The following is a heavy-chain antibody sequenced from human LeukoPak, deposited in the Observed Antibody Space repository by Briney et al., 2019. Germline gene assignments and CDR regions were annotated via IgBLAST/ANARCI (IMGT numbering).Heavy chain of an antibody. CDR2: IIPILGIA. V-gene: IGHV1-69*04. J-gene: IGHJ3*02. CDR3: ARLILGVQLWLEAFDI. CDR1: GGTFSSYA. Sequence: ASVKVSCKASGGTFSSYAISWVRQAPGQGLEWMGRIIPILGIANYAQRFQGRVTITADKSTSTAYMELSSLRSEDTAVYYCARLILGVQLWLEAFDIWGQGTMVTVSS. D-gene: IGHD5-18*01.